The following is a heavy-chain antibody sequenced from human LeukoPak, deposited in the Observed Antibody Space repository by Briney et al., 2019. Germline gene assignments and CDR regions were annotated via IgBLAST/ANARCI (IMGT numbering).Heavy chain of an antibody. CDR2: LSSSGDTT. D-gene: IGHD3-10*01. Sequence: GGSLRLSCAASGFTFSSYAMTWVRQAPGKGLEWVSGLSSSGDTTYYADSVKGRFTISRDNSKNTLYLQMNSVRAEDTAVYYCAKDQLTVVRGVFDYWGQGTLVSVSS. CDR3: AKDQLTVVRGVFDY. V-gene: IGHV3-23*01. CDR1: GFTFSSYA. J-gene: IGHJ4*02.